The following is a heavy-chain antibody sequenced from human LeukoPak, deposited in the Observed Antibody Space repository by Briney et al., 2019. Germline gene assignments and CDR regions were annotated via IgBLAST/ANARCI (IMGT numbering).Heavy chain of an antibody. CDR3: ARGVSQSAAGTWWFDP. Sequence: GGSLRLSCAASGFTFSSYAMSWVRQAPGKGLEWVSVISGSGGSTYYADSVKGRFTISRDNSKNTLYLQMNSLRAEDTAVYYCARGVSQSAAGTWWFDPWGQGTLVTVSS. J-gene: IGHJ5*02. D-gene: IGHD6-13*01. CDR2: ISGSGGST. CDR1: GFTFSSYA. V-gene: IGHV3-23*01.